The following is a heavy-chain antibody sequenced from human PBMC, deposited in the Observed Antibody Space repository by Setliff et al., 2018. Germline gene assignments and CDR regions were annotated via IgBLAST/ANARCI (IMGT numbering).Heavy chain of an antibody. CDR1: GFTFSNYW. J-gene: IGHJ4*02. Sequence: GGSLRLSCAASGFTFSNYWMTWVRQAPGKGLEWVANIQEDGSVKYYVDSVEGRFTISRDHAKNSLYLQLSSLRAEDTAIYYCAKDRRERVATIADSWGQGTLVTVSS. CDR2: IQEDGSVK. CDR3: AKDRRERVATIADS. V-gene: IGHV3-7*01. D-gene: IGHD5-12*01.